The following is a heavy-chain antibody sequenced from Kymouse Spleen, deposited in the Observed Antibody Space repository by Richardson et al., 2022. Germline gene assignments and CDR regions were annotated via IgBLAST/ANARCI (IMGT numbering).Heavy chain of an antibody. J-gene: IGHJ4*02. V-gene: IGHV4-34*01. CDR3: ARGNDILTGYLFDY. D-gene: IGHD3-9*01. CDR1: GGSFSGYY. Sequence: QVQLQQWGAGLLKPSETLSLTCAVYGGSFSGYYWSWIRQPPGKGLEWIGEINHSGSTNYNPSLKSRVTISVDTSKNQFSLKLSSVTAADTAVYYCARGNDILTGYLFDYWGQGTLVTVSS. CDR2: INHSGST.